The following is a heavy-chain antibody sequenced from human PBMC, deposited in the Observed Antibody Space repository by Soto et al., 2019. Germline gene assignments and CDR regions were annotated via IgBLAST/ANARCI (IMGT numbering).Heavy chain of an antibody. CDR1: GGSISSYY. V-gene: IGHV4-59*01. Sequence: SETLSLTCTVSGGSISSYYWSWIRQSPGRGLEWIGYIYDSVNTNYNPSLKSRVTMSVDTSKNQFSLKLSSVTAADTAVYYCAREPGSGSLHYYYGMDVWGQGTTVTVSS. CDR2: IYDSVNT. J-gene: IGHJ6*02. D-gene: IGHD3-10*01. CDR3: AREPGSGSLHYYYGMDV.